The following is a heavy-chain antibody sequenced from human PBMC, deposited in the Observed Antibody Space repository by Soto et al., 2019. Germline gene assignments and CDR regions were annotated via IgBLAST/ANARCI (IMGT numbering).Heavy chain of an antibody. J-gene: IGHJ5*02. V-gene: IGHV3-33*03. D-gene: IGHD2-21*02. CDR1: GFPFRGFA. Sequence: QVQLVESGGGVVQPGRSLRLSCAASGFPFRGFAMHWVRQAPGKGLEWVALITYDGSESNYADSVKGRVILSRDNSKNTRDLQMNSVRAEDTAVYYCVSTYCRGACSWGFDPWGQGTLVTVSS. CDR3: VSTYCRGACSWGFDP. CDR2: ITYDGSES.